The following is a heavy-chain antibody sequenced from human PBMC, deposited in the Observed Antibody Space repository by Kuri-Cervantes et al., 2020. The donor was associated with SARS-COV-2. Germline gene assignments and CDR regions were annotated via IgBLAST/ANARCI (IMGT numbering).Heavy chain of an antibody. Sequence: SETLSLTCTVSGGSSSSYYWSWIRQPPGKGLEWIGYIYYSGSTNYNPSLKSRVTISVDTSKNQFSLKLSSVTAADTAVYYCASLRTGEGPLLDYWGQGTLVTVSS. CDR3: ASLRTGEGPLLDY. CDR2: IYYSGST. CDR1: GGSSSSYY. D-gene: IGHD7-27*01. J-gene: IGHJ4*02. V-gene: IGHV4-59*12.